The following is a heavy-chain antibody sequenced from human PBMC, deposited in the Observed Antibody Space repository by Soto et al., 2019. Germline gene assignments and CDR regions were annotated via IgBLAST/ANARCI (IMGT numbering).Heavy chain of an antibody. CDR1: GGSISSGDYY. Sequence: SETLSLTCTVSGGSISSGDYYWSWIRQPPGKGLEWIGYIYYSGSTYYNPSLKSRVTISVDTSKNQFSLKLSSVTAADTAVYYCARSYYGDYAWFDPWGQGTLVTVSS. D-gene: IGHD4-17*01. CDR2: IYYSGST. J-gene: IGHJ5*02. V-gene: IGHV4-30-4*01. CDR3: ARSYYGDYAWFDP.